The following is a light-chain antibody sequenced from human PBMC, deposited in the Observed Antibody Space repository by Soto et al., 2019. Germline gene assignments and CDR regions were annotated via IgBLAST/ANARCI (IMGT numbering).Light chain of an antibody. V-gene: IGLV2-8*01. CDR3: SSYTGTNNFGV. CDR2: EDR. CDR1: SSDDGGYNY. Sequence: QSALTQPPSASGSPGQSVTISCTGSSSDDGGYNYVSWYQQHPGKAQKLEIYEDRKRPSGVPDRFSGSKSGNTASLTVSGLQAEDEADYYCSSYTGTNNFGVFGPGTKVTVL. J-gene: IGLJ1*01.